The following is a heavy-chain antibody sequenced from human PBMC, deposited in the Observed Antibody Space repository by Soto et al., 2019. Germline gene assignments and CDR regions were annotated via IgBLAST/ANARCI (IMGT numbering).Heavy chain of an antibody. D-gene: IGHD6-6*01. CDR3: ARLMAARRDYYYYYGMDV. Sequence: SETLSLTCAVYGGSFSGYYWSWIRQPPGKGLEWIGEINHSGSTNYNPSLKSRVTISVDTSKNQFSMKLSSVTAADTAVYYCARLMAARRDYYYYYGMDVWRQGTTVTVSS. CDR2: INHSGST. CDR1: GGSFSGYY. V-gene: IGHV4-34*01. J-gene: IGHJ6*02.